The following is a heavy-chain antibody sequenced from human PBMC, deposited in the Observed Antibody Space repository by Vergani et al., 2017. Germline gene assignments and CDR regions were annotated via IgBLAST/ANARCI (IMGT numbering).Heavy chain of an antibody. J-gene: IGHJ5*02. D-gene: IGHD3-9*01. CDR2: IDWDDDK. CDR1: GFSLSTSGMC. CDR3: AHGYDILTGYPSFDP. V-gene: IGHV2-70*15. Sequence: QVTLRESGPALVKPTQTLTLTCTFSGFSLSTSGMCVSWIRQPPGKALEWLARIDWDDDKYYSTSLKTRLTISKDTSKNQVVLTMTNMDPVDTATYYCAHGYDILTGYPSFDPWGQGTLVTVSS.